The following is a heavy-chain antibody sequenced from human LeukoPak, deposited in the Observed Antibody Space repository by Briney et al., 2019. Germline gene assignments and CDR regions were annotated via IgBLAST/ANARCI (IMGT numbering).Heavy chain of an antibody. Sequence: GGSLKLSCATSGFTFSSDGIHWVRQAPGKGLEWVSIISYDANAKHYADSVKGRFLISRDNTKNTVYLEMSCLRPEDTAVYYCAKGMSRDSYYFDYWGQGTLVTVSS. CDR1: GFTFSSDG. D-gene: IGHD5-24*01. CDR2: ISYDANAK. CDR3: AKGMSRDSYYFDY. J-gene: IGHJ4*02. V-gene: IGHV3-30*02.